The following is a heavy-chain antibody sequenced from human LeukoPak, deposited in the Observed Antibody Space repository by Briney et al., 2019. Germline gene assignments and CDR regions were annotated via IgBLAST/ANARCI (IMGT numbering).Heavy chain of an antibody. D-gene: IGHD6-19*01. CDR2: INPNSGGT. CDR3: ARVPPVAPYGMDV. V-gene: IGHV1-2*02. J-gene: IGHJ6*02. CDR1: GYTFTGYY. Sequence: GASVTVSCKASGYTFTGYYMHWVRQAPGQGLEWMGWINPNSGGTNYAQKFQGRVTMTRDTSISTAYMELSRLRSDDTAVYYCARVPPVAPYGMDVWGQGTTVTVSS.